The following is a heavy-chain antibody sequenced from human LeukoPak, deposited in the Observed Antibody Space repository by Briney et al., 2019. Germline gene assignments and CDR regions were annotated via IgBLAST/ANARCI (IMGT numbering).Heavy chain of an antibody. CDR2: ISGSGHTI. D-gene: IGHD2-15*01. Sequence: PGGSLRLSCAASGFTFSSYSMNWVRQAPGKGLEWVSYISGSGHTIYYADSVKGRFTISRDNAKNSLYLQMISLRAEDTAVYYCASGSGGSYYFDYWGQGTLVTFSS. V-gene: IGHV3-48*04. J-gene: IGHJ4*02. CDR3: ASGSGGSYYFDY. CDR1: GFTFSSYS.